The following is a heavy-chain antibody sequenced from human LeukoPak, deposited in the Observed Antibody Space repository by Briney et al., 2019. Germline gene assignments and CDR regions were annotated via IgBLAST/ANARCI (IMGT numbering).Heavy chain of an antibody. J-gene: IGHJ4*02. CDR3: AAAYRYFYDRGGYFDY. CDR2: IVVGSGNT. Sequence: GASVKVSCKASGFTFTTSAMLWVRQARGQRLEWIGWIVVGSGNTNYAQKFQERVTITRDMSTSTAYMELSSLRSEDTAVYYCAAAYRYFYDRGGYFDYWGQGTLVTVSS. V-gene: IGHV1-58*02. D-gene: IGHD3-22*01. CDR1: GFTFTTSA.